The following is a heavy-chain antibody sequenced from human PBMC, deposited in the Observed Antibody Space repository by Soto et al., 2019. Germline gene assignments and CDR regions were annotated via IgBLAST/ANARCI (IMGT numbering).Heavy chain of an antibody. CDR2: IYYSGST. Sequence: AFQIMSDTCSVADGSIIGSGDYWGRIRKPPEKGLEWIGSIYYSGSTYYNPSLKSRVTISVDTSKNQFSLKLSSVTAADTAVYYCSRRAIGIPATASWFDPWGQGTLVTVSS. J-gene: IGHJ5*02. CDR3: SRRAIGIPATASWFDP. D-gene: IGHD6-13*01. CDR1: DGSIIGSGDY. V-gene: IGHV4-39*01.